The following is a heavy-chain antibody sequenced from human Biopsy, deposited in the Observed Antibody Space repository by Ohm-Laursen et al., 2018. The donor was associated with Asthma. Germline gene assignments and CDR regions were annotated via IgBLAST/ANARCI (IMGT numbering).Heavy chain of an antibody. CDR3: ARTYYDFLTGQVNDAFDI. V-gene: IGHV1-3*01. J-gene: IGHJ3*02. D-gene: IGHD3-9*01. CDR2: IKAGNGNT. Sequence: ASVQASCKASGYTFINYAIHWVRQAPGQRLEWMGWIKAGNGNTKYSPKVQGRVTITRDTSASTAYMDQSSLRSEDTAVYYCARTYYDFLTGQVNDAFDIWGQGTMVTVSS. CDR1: GYTFINYA.